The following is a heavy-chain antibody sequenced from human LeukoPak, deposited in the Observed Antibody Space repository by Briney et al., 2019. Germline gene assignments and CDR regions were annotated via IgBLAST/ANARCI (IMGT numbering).Heavy chain of an antibody. CDR2: ISSSGSTI. J-gene: IGHJ6*03. CDR1: GFTFSDYY. CDR3: ARVDSSSWYGYYYYYMDV. V-gene: IGHV3-11*01. D-gene: IGHD6-13*01. Sequence: GGSLRLSCAASGFTFSDYYMSWIRQAPGKGLEWVSYISSSGSTIYYADSVKGRFTISRDNAKNSLYLQMNSLRAEDAAVYSCARVDSSSWYGYYYYYMDVWGKGTTVTVSS.